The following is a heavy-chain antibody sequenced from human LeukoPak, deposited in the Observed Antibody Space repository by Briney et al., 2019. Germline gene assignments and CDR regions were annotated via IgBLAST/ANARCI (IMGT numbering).Heavy chain of an antibody. CDR1: GFTFSSYS. CDR2: ISSSSSTI. CDR3: ARDILLWFGELEGYYYGMDV. V-gene: IGHV3-48*01. Sequence: GGSLRLSCAASGFTFSSYSMNWVRQAPGKGLEWVSYISSSSSTIYYADSVKGRFTISRDNAKNSLYLQMNSLRAEDTAVYYCARDILLWFGELEGYYYGMDVWGQGTTVTVSS. J-gene: IGHJ6*02. D-gene: IGHD3-10*01.